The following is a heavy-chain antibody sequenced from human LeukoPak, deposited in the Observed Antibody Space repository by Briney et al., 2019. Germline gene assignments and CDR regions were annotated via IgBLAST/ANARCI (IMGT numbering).Heavy chain of an antibody. V-gene: IGHV1-18*01. D-gene: IGHD6-19*01. CDR3: ARDLWTYSSGWYVSHY. CDR1: GYTFTSYG. J-gene: IGHJ4*02. CDR2: ISAYNGNT. Sequence: ASVKVSCKASGYTFTSYGISWVRQAPRQGLEWMGWISAYNGNTNYAQKLQGRVTMTTDTSTSTAYMELRSLRSDDTAVYYCARDLWTYSSGWYVSHYWGQGTLVTVSS.